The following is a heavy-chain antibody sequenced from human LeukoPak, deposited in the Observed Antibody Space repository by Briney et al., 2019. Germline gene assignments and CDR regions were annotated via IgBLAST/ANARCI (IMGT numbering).Heavy chain of an antibody. CDR3: TREKLRDIVVVPAPYWFDP. J-gene: IGHJ5*02. CDR1: GFTFGDYA. D-gene: IGHD2-2*01. V-gene: IGHV3-49*05. Sequence: KPGRSLRLSFTGPGFTFGDYAMSWFRQAPGKGLGWGGFIRCKAYGGTTEYAASVKGRFTTSRDDSKSIAYLQMNSLKTEDTAVYYCTREKLRDIVVVPAPYWFDPWGQGTLVTVSS. CDR2: IRCKAYGGTT.